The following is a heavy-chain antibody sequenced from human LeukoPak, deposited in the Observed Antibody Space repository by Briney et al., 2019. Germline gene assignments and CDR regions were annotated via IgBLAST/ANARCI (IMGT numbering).Heavy chain of an antibody. V-gene: IGHV4-34*01. J-gene: IGHJ4*02. CDR2: INHSGST. CDR1: GGSFSGYY. D-gene: IGHD5-24*01. CDR3: ARGRRDMATIDLFDF. Sequence: PSETLSLTCAVYGGSFSGYYWSWIRQPPGKGLEWIGEINHSGSTNYNPSLKSRVTISVDTSKNQFSLKLSSVTAADTAVYYCARGRRDMATIDLFDFWGQGTLVTLSS.